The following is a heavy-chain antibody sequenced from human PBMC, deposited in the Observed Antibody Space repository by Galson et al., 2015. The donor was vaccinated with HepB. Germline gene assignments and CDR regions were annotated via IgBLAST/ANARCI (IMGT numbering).Heavy chain of an antibody. Sequence: ETLSLTCIVSGGSISTYYWSWIRQPPGKGLEWIGYVHYSGSTNYNPSLKSRVTMSVDTSKNQFSLKLTSVTAADTAVYYCARLNTAMVPKIDDWGQGTLVTVSS. CDR1: GGSISTYY. CDR3: ARLNTAMVPKIDD. J-gene: IGHJ4*02. V-gene: IGHV4-59*08. CDR2: VHYSGST. D-gene: IGHD5-18*01.